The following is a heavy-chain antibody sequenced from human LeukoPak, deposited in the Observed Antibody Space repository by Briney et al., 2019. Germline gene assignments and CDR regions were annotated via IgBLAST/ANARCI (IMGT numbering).Heavy chain of an antibody. D-gene: IGHD6-13*01. CDR1: GFTLSDYW. V-gene: IGHV3-7*01. Sequence: GGSLRLSCAVSGFTLSDYWMNWVRQAPGKGLEWVASIRQDGGEKSYVDSVKGRFTISRDNTKNSLYLQINSLRAEDTAVYYCARDGTAAGLYFDLWGQGTLVTVSS. J-gene: IGHJ4*01. CDR2: IRQDGGEK. CDR3: ARDGTAAGLYFDL.